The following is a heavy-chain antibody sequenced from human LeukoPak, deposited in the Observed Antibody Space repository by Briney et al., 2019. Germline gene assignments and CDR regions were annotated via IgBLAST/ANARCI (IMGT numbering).Heavy chain of an antibody. CDR3: AKSTPAARRFFDY. Sequence: PGGSLRLSCAASGFTFSSYAVSWVRQAPGKGLEWVSSMSGSGGSTYYADSVKGRFTISRDDSKNTLYLQMSSLRAEDTAVYYCAKSTPAARRFFDYWGQGALVTVSS. CDR1: GFTFSSYA. D-gene: IGHD6-6*01. J-gene: IGHJ4*02. CDR2: MSGSGGST. V-gene: IGHV3-23*01.